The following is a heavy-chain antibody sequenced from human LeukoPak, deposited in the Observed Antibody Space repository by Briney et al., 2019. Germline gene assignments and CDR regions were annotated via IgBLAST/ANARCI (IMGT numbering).Heavy chain of an antibody. D-gene: IGHD6-6*01. V-gene: IGHV3-7*01. CDR1: GFTFSTYW. CDR2: IKQDGSEK. J-gene: IGHJ4*02. Sequence: GGSLRLSCAASGFTFSTYWMSWVRQAPGKGLEWVANIKQDGSEKYYVDSVKGRFTISRDNAKNSLWLQMNSLRAEDTAVYYCARVRGGEYSSSSGGFDYWGQGTLVTVSS. CDR3: ARVRGGEYSSSSGGFDY.